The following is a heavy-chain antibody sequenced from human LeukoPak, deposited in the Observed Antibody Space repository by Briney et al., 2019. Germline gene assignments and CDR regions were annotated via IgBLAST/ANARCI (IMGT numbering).Heavy chain of an antibody. J-gene: IGHJ5*02. CDR1: GFTFSSYA. D-gene: IGHD2-2*01. CDR3: AKDGTDIVVVPAAMGLAGWFDP. V-gene: IGHV3-23*01. Sequence: GGSLRLSCAASGFTFSSYAMSWVRQAPGKGREWVSAISGSGGSTYYADSVKGRFTISRDNSKNTLYLQMNSLRAEDTAVYYCAKDGTDIVVVPAAMGLAGWFDPWGQGTLVTVSS. CDR2: ISGSGGST.